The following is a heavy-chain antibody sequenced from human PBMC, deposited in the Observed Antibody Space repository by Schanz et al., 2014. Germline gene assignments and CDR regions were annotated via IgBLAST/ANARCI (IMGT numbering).Heavy chain of an antibody. J-gene: IGHJ6*02. CDR1: GFSFSDYS. D-gene: IGHD2-15*01. CDR3: ARVELSVYYYAMDV. V-gene: IGHV3-48*04. Sequence: EVQVVESGGGLVQPGGSLRLSCAASGFSFSDYSMNWVRQAPGKGLEWISYIKISGDVFYTDSVKGRFTISRDNAKNSLYLQMNSLRAEDAAVYYCARVELSVYYYAMDVWGQGTTVTVSS. CDR2: IKISGDV.